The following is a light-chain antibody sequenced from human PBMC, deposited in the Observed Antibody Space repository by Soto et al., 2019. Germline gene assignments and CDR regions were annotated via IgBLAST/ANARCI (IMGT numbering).Light chain of an antibody. CDR2: GAS. V-gene: IGKV3-15*01. Sequence: EKVMTQSPATLSMSPGERATLSCRASQSFSNFLAWYQQKPGQTPRLLMYGASTRATGIPARFSGSGSGTEFTLTISSLQSEDFAVYYCQQYSNWPSWTFGQGTKVEV. J-gene: IGKJ1*01. CDR1: QSFSNF. CDR3: QQYSNWPSWT.